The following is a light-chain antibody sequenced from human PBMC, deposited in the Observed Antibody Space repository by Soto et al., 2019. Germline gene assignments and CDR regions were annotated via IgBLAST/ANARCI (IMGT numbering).Light chain of an antibody. CDR3: QQRSNWPPVT. CDR1: QSVSSSY. J-gene: IGKJ4*01. CDR2: DAS. V-gene: IGKV3-11*01. Sequence: IMLTQSPAILSLCPGERATLSCWAIQSVSSSYLAWYQQKPGQAPRLLIYDASNRASGIPARFSGSGSGTDFTLTISSLDPEDFAVYYCQQRSNWPPVTFGGGTKVDIK.